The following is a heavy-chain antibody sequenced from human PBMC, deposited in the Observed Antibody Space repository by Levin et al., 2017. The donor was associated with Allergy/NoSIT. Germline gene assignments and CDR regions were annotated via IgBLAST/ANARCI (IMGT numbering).Heavy chain of an antibody. CDR1: GYTFTSYG. D-gene: IGHD6-13*01. CDR3: ARGYSSSWYENYYYYGMDV. CDR2: ISAYNGNT. V-gene: IGHV1-18*01. J-gene: IGHJ6*02. Sequence: ASVKVSCKASGYTFTSYGISWVRQAPGQGLEWMGWISAYNGNTNYAQKLQGRVTMTTDTSTSTAYMELRSLRSDDTAVYYCARGYSSSWYENYYYYGMDVWGQGTTVTVSS.